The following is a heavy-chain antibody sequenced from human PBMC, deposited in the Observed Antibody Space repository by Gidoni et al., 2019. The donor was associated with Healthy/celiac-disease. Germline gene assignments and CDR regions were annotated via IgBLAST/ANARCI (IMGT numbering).Heavy chain of an antibody. CDR2: ISYDGSNK. Sequence: QVQLVESGGGVVQPGRSLRLSCAASGFTFSSYAIHWVRQAPGKGLEWVAVISYDGSNKYYADSVKGRFTISRDNSKNTLYLQMNSLRAEDTAVYYCASYIVVVVAANPGSEPAFDIWGQGTMVTVSS. CDR1: GFTFSSYA. CDR3: ASYIVVVVAANPGSEPAFDI. J-gene: IGHJ3*02. D-gene: IGHD2-15*01. V-gene: IGHV3-30-3*01.